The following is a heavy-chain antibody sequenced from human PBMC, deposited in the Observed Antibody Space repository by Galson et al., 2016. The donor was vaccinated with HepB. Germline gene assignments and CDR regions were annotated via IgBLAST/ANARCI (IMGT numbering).Heavy chain of an antibody. D-gene: IGHD3-3*01. CDR2: INAGNGNT. CDR3: ARQIRFSEWLLSWDYYYGMDV. V-gene: IGHV1-3*01. Sequence: SVKVSCKASGYTFTSYAMHWVRQAPGQRLEWMGWINAGNGNTKYSQKFQGRVTITRDTSASTAYMELSSLRSEDTAVYYCARQIRFSEWLLSWDYYYGMDVWGQGTTVTVSS. J-gene: IGHJ6*02. CDR1: GYTFTSYA.